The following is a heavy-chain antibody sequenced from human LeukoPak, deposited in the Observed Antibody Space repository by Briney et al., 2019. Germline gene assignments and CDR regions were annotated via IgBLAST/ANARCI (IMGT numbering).Heavy chain of an antibody. Sequence: SVKVSCKASGGTFSSYAISWVRQAPGQGLEWMGGINPIFGTANYAQKFQGRVTITADKSTGTAYMELSSLRSEDTAVYYCARDYDILTGPFDPWGQGTLVTVSS. D-gene: IGHD3-9*01. CDR3: ARDYDILTGPFDP. CDR2: INPIFGTA. V-gene: IGHV1-69*06. CDR1: GGTFSSYA. J-gene: IGHJ5*02.